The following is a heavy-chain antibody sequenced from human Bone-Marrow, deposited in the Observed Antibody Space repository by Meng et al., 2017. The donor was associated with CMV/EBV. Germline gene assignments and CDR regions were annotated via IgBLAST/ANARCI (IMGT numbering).Heavy chain of an antibody. D-gene: IGHD5-24*01. CDR2: IYPGDSDT. CDR3: ARHRREMATINPFYSGSPYYYYGMDV. J-gene: IGHJ6*02. V-gene: IGHV5-51*01. Sequence: GESLKISCEGSGYSFGDYWISWVRQRPGKGLEWMGIIYPGDSDTRYNPSFQGQVTISADKSISTAYLQWSSLKASDTAMYYCARHRREMATINPFYSGSPYYYYGMDVWGQGTTVTVSS. CDR1: GYSFGDYW.